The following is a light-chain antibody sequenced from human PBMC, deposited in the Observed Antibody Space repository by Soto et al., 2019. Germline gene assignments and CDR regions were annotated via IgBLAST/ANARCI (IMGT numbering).Light chain of an antibody. CDR2: GAS. V-gene: IGKV3-20*01. CDR1: QSVSSSY. J-gene: IGKJ2*01. Sequence: EIVLTQSPGTLSLSPGERATLSCRASQSVSSSYLAWYQQKPGQAPRLLIYGASSRGTVIPDRFSGSGSGTDFTLTISRLEPEDFAVYYCQQYGSSPETFGQGTKLEIK. CDR3: QQYGSSPET.